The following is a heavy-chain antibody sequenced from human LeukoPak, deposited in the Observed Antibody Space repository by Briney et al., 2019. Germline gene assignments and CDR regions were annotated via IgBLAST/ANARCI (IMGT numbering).Heavy chain of an antibody. CDR1: GGSISNYY. V-gene: IGHV4-4*07. CDR2: IYTSGST. Sequence: SETLSLTCNVSGGSISNYYWSWIRQPAGKGLESIGRIYTSGSTNYNPSLKSRVTMSVDTSKNQFSLKLSSVTAADTAVYYCARSRCSSISCASRGAFDIWGQGTMVTVSS. J-gene: IGHJ3*02. D-gene: IGHD2-2*01. CDR3: ARSRCSSISCASRGAFDI.